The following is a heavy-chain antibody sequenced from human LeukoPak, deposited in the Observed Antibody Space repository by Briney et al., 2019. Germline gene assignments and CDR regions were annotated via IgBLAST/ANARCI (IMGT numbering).Heavy chain of an antibody. CDR2: ISTHNGDT. V-gene: IGHV1-18*01. CDR3: ARDPRIAVTRLDY. D-gene: IGHD6-19*01. J-gene: IGHJ4*02. CDR1: GYTFTNYG. Sequence: ASVKVSCKASGYTFTNYGISWVRQAPGQGPEWMGWISTHNGDTNYAQKVQGRVTMTTDTSTSTAYMELNSLRSDDTAMYYCARDPRIAVTRLDYWGQGTLVIVSS.